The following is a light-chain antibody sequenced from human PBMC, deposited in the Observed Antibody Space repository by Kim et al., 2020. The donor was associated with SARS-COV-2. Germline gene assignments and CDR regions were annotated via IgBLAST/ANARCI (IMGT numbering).Light chain of an antibody. CDR3: AAWDDSLSACV. CDR1: SSNIGSNY. V-gene: IGLV1-47*01. CDR2: RNN. J-gene: IGLJ2*01. Sequence: ELTQPPSASGTPGQRVTISCSGSSSNIGSNYVYWYQQLPGTAPKLLIYRNNQRPSGVPDRFSGSKSGTSASLAISGLRSEDEADYYCAAWDDSLSACVFGGGTQLTVL.